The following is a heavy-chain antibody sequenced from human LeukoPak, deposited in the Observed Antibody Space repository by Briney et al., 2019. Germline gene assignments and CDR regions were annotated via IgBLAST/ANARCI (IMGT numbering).Heavy chain of an antibody. Sequence: ASVKVSCKASGYTFTTYDMTWVRQATGQGLEWMGWMNPGSGDTAYAQKFQDRVTMTRDTSISTAYMELSSLESENTAIYYCARGLGDYNTDWFPVSGYWGQGTLVTVSS. CDR2: MNPGSGDT. J-gene: IGHJ4*02. V-gene: IGHV1-8*01. CDR1: GYTFTTYD. CDR3: ARGLGDYNTDWFPVSGY. D-gene: IGHD3-10*01.